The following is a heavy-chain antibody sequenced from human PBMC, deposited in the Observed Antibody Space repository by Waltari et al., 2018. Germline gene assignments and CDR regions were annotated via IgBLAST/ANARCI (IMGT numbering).Heavy chain of an antibody. V-gene: IGHV3-7*01. CDR2: IRQDGSEK. CDR1: GFTFSSYW. CDR3: ARSSSTEFDS. Sequence: ETHLVESGGGLVQPGGSLRLSCAASGFTFSSYWMTWVRQAPGKGLEWVANIRQDGSEKYYVYSVKGRFTISRDNAKNSLYLQMNSLKADDTAVYYCARSSSTEFDSWGQGTLVTVSS. J-gene: IGHJ4*02. D-gene: IGHD2-2*01.